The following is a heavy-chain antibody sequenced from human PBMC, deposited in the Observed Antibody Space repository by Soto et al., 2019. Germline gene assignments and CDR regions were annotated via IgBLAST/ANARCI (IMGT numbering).Heavy chain of an antibody. J-gene: IGHJ5*02. CDR2: ITTSGGYI. CDR3: VRSGTATMLRHNWFEP. CDR1: GFTFSSYD. Sequence: EVQLVESGGGLVKPGGSLRLSCAASGFTFSSYDMNWVRQAPGKGLEFVSSITTSGGYIYYGDSVRGRLPISRDNAKNSRFLQMDRLRAEDTAVYYCVRSGTATMLRHNWFEPWGHGTLVTVSS. D-gene: IGHD2-8*01. V-gene: IGHV3-21*01.